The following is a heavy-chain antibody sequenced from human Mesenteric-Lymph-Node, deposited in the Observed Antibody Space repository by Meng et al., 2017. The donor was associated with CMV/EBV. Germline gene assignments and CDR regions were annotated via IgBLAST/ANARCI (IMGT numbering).Heavy chain of an antibody. Sequence: GGSLRLSCAASGFTFSSYSMNWVRQAPGKGLEWVSSISSSSSYIYYADSVKGRFTISRDNAKNTLYLQMNSLRAEDTAVYFCAKTGDGFPFDYWGQGTLVTVSS. J-gene: IGHJ4*02. CDR2: ISSSSSYI. D-gene: IGHD2-21*02. V-gene: IGHV3-21*04. CDR3: AKTGDGFPFDY. CDR1: GFTFSSYS.